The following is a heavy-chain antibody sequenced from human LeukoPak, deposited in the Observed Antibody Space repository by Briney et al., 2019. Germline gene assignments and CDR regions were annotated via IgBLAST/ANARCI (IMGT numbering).Heavy chain of an antibody. CDR2: IYYSGST. CDR3: ARASGNRQLGFGRYDY. V-gene: IGHV4-39*01. CDR1: GGSISSSSYY. J-gene: IGHJ4*02. Sequence: SETLSLTCTVSGGSISSSSYYWGWIRQPPGKGLEWIGSIYYSGSTYYNPSLKSRVTISIDTSKNQFSLQLNSVTPEDTAVYYCARASGNRQLGFGRYDYWGQGTLVTVSS. D-gene: IGHD6-6*01.